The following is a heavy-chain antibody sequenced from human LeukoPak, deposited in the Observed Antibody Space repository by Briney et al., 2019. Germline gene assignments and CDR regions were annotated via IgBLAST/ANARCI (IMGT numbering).Heavy chain of an antibody. CDR2: IKSKTDGGTT. CDR1: GFTFSNAW. V-gene: IGHV3-15*01. CDR3: TTGPDWYDYMDV. J-gene: IGHJ6*03. Sequence: GGSLRLSCAASGFTFSNAWMSWVRQAPGKGLEWVGRIKSKTDGGTTDYAAPVKGRFTIPRDDSKNTLYLQMNSLKTEDTAMYYCTTGPDWYDYMDVWGKGTTVTISS. D-gene: IGHD3-9*01.